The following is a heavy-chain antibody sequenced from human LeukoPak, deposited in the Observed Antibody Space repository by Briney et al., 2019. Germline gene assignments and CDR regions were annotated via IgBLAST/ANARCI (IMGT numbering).Heavy chain of an antibody. Sequence: SETLSLTCTVSGGSISSYYWSWIRQPAGKGLEWIGRIYTSGSTNYNPSLKSRVTMSVDTSKNQFSLKVNSVTTADTAVYYCAREGRGQQLTPIDYWGPGALVTVSS. J-gene: IGHJ4*02. CDR2: IYTSGST. CDR3: AREGRGQQLTPIDY. D-gene: IGHD6-13*01. CDR1: GGSISSYY. V-gene: IGHV4-4*07.